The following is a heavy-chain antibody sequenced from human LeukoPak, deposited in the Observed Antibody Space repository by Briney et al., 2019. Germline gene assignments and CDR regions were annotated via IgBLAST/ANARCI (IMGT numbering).Heavy chain of an antibody. J-gene: IGHJ6*02. Sequence: GGSLRLSCAASGFTFSDYCMSWIRQAPGKGLEWVSYISSSGSTIYYAASVKGRFTISRDTNKHSLYLQMNSLRAEVTAVYYCVSFSRDGYPRPYYGRDVWGQGATVTVSS. CDR3: VSFSRDGYPRPYYGRDV. CDR2: ISSSGSTI. D-gene: IGHD5-24*01. CDR1: GFTFSDYC. V-gene: IGHV3-11*01.